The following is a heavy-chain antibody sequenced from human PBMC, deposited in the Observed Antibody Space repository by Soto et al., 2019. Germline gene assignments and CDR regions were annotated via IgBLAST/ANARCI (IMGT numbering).Heavy chain of an antibody. D-gene: IGHD2-21*02. CDR2: INPSGGST. CDR1: GSTFTSYY. CDR3: AREAYCGGDCYPLPPYYYYYYGMDV. J-gene: IGHJ6*02. Sequence: GASVKVSCKASGSTFTSYYMHWVRQAPGQGLEWMGIINPSGGSTSYAQKFQGRVTMTRDTSTSTVYMELSSLRSEDTAVYYCAREAYCGGDCYPLPPYYYYYYGMDVWGQGTTVTVSS. V-gene: IGHV1-46*01.